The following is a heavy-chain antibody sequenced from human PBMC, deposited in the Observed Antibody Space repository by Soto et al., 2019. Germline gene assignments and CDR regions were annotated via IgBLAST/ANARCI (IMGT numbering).Heavy chain of an antibody. CDR1: GFTLGDHY. CDR2: SSPRGTYK. J-gene: IGHJ4*02. V-gene: IGHV3-11*05. CDR3: SRGGGGGVFAL. Sequence: QVQLVESGGALVQPGGSLRLSCATSGFTLGDHYMSWIRQAPGKGLEFISYSSPRGTYKNYADSVKGRFTVSRDNAKNAFYLQLNSLRLEDTGVYFCSRGGGGGVFALWGQGTFVSVS. D-gene: IGHD2-15*01.